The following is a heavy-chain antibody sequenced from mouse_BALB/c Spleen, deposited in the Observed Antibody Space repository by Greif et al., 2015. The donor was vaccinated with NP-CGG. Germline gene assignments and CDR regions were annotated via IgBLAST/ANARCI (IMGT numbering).Heavy chain of an antibody. Sequence: QVQLQQSGAELMKPGASVKISRKATGYTFSSYWIERVKQRPGHGLEWIGEILPGSGSTNYNEKFKGKATFTADTSSNTAYMQLSSLTSEDSAVYYCANEDFDVWGAGTTVTVSS. CDR2: ILPGSGST. V-gene: IGHV1-9*01. CDR3: ANEDFDV. CDR1: GYTFSSYW. J-gene: IGHJ1*01.